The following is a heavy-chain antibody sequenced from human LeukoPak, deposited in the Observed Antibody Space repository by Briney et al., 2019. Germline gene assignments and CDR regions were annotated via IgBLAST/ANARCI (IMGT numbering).Heavy chain of an antibody. CDR1: GFTFSNYA. CDR2: ISGSGGST. CDR3: AKGISVASGYSSSWYGNWFDP. D-gene: IGHD6-13*01. Sequence: VGSLRLSCAASGFTFSNYALSWVRQAPEKGLEWVSAISGSGGSTYYAASVKGRFTITRDNSKNTLYLQMSSLRAEDTAVYFCAKGISVASGYSSSWYGNWFDPWGQGTLVTVSS. J-gene: IGHJ5*02. V-gene: IGHV3-23*01.